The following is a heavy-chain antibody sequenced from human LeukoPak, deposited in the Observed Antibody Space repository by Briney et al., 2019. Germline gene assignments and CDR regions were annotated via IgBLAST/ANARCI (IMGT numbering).Heavy chain of an antibody. Sequence: VGSLRLSCAASGFTFRSYAMSWVRQAPGKGLEWVSDISESGGSTHYADSVKGRFTISRDNSKNTLYLQMNTLRAEDTAVYFCAKIRGYTYGFGDYWGQGILVTVSS. CDR3: AKIRGYTYGFGDY. V-gene: IGHV3-23*01. D-gene: IGHD5-18*01. CDR1: GFTFRSYA. J-gene: IGHJ4*02. CDR2: ISESGGST.